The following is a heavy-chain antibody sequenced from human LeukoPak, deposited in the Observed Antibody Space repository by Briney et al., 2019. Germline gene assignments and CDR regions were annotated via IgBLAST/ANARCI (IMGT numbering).Heavy chain of an antibody. Sequence: SETLSLTCTVSGGSISSYYWSWIRQPPGKGLEWIGYIYYSGSTNYNPSLKSRVTISVDTSKNQFSLKLSSVTAADTAVYYCARDFRGYSYYFDYWGQGTLVTVSS. CDR1: GGSISSYY. J-gene: IGHJ4*02. D-gene: IGHD2-15*01. V-gene: IGHV4-59*01. CDR3: ARDFRGYSYYFDY. CDR2: IYYSGST.